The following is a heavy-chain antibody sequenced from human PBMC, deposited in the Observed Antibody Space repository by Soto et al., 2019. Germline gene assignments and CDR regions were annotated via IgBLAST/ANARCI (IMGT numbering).Heavy chain of an antibody. Sequence: QVQLVESGGGVVQPGGSLRLSCAASGLTFSRHGMHWVRQAPGKGLEWVAIIWYDGSKKYYADSVKGRFTISRDNSNNTLYLEMNSLRAEDTAVYFCARDRNTGYSWDYWGQGTLVTVSS. CDR2: IWYDGSKK. CDR3: ARDRNTGYSWDY. CDR1: GLTFSRHG. V-gene: IGHV3-33*01. D-gene: IGHD3-9*01. J-gene: IGHJ4*02.